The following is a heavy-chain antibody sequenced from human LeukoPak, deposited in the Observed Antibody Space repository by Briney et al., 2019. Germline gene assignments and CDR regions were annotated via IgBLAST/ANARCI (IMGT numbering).Heavy chain of an antibody. CDR3: ARVPPIVVVPAAMDY. CDR1: GFTFSSYS. D-gene: IGHD2-2*01. Sequence: GGSLRLSCAASGFTFSSYSMNWVRQAPGKGLEWVSSISSSSSYIYYADSVKGRFTISRDNAKNSLYLQMNSLRAEDTAVYYCARVPPIVVVPAAMDYWGQGTLVTVSS. J-gene: IGHJ4*02. CDR2: ISSSSSYI. V-gene: IGHV3-21*01.